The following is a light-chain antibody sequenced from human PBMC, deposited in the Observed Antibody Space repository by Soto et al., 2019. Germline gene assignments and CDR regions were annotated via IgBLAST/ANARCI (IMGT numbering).Light chain of an antibody. CDR3: QQSYSTPVT. J-gene: IGKJ3*01. CDR1: QSISSY. V-gene: IGKV1-39*01. CDR2: AAS. Sequence: DIQMTQSPSSLSASVGDRVTITCRASQSISSYLNWYQQKPGKAPKLLIYAASSLQSGVTSRFRGSGSGTDFTLTISSLQPEDFATYYCQQSYSTPVTFGPGTKVDIK.